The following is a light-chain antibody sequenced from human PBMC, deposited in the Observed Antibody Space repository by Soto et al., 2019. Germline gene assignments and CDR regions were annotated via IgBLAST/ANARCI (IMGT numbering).Light chain of an antibody. V-gene: IGKV1-33*01. Sequence: DIKMTQSPSSLSASVGDRVTITCQASRDIGKFLNWFQEKPGKAPKLLIYDASNLQTGVASRFSGSGSGTDFTFTITNLQPEDFATYYCQRYDSLPPTFGQGTRLEIK. CDR1: RDIGKF. CDR2: DAS. J-gene: IGKJ5*01. CDR3: QRYDSLPPT.